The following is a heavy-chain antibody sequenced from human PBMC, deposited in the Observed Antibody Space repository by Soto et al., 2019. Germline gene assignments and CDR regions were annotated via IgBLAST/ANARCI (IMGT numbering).Heavy chain of an antibody. CDR2: IRKNGSGK. CDR1: GFTFGGYW. V-gene: IGHV3-7*01. D-gene: IGHD3-16*01. Sequence: GGSLRLSCAASGFTFGGYWMTWVRQAPGKGLEWVANIRKNGSGKHYVDSVKGRFTISRDNAKNSLYLQMNSLRAEDTAVYYCATLRGTANFDYWGQGTLVTVSS. CDR3: ATLRGTANFDY. J-gene: IGHJ4*02.